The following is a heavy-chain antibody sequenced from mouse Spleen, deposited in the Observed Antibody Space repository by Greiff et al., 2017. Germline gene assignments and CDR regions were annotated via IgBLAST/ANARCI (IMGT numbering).Heavy chain of an antibody. CDR2: IYPGSGST. Sequence: QVQLQQPGAELVKPGASVKMSCKASGYTFTSYWITWVKQRPGQGLEWIGDIYPGSGSTNYNEKFKSKATLTVDTSSSTAYMQLSSLTSEDSAGYYCARSGTTAGNGFAYWGQGTLVTVSA. V-gene: IGHV1-55*01. J-gene: IGHJ3*01. CDR1: GYTFTSYW. CDR3: ARSGTTAGNGFAY. D-gene: IGHD2-1*01.